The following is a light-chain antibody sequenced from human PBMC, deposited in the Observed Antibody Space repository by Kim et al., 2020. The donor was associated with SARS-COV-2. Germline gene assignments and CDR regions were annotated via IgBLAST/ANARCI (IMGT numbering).Light chain of an antibody. CDR2: GAS. Sequence: EIVLTQSPGTLSLSPGERATLSCRASQSVSSSYLAWYQQKPGQAPRLLIYGASSRATGIPDRFSGSWSGTDFTLTISGLEREDFAVYYCQQYRSSPLALGGGTKLEI. CDR3: QQYRSSPLA. V-gene: IGKV3-20*01. J-gene: IGKJ4*01. CDR1: QSVSSSY.